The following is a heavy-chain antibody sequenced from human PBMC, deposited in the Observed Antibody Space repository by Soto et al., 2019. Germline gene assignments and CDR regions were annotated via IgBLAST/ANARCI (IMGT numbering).Heavy chain of an antibody. J-gene: IGHJ4*02. CDR1: GCTFSSYA. CDR2: ISYDGRDK. D-gene: IGHD1-26*01. Sequence: HPRGPLRLACAASGCTFSSYAMHWVRQVPGTGLEWVAVISYDGRDKYYPDSVKGRFTISRDNSKNTLYLQMNSLRAEDTAVYYCARSAGGSYPQYDYWGQGTLVTVSS. CDR3: ARSAGGSYPQYDY. V-gene: IGHV3-30*04.